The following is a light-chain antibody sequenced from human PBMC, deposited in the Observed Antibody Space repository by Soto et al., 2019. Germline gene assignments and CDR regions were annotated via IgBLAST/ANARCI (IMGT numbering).Light chain of an antibody. V-gene: IGLV1-40*01. J-gene: IGLJ3*02. CDR1: RSNIGAGYD. Sequence: QPVLTQPPSVSGAPGQRATISCTGSRSNIGAGYDVHWYRQLPGAAPKLLIAAVTSRPSGVPDRFSGSKSGTSAYLAITGLQADDEADSYCQSFDSRLSSWVFGGGTKLTVL. CDR2: AVT. CDR3: QSFDSRLSSWV.